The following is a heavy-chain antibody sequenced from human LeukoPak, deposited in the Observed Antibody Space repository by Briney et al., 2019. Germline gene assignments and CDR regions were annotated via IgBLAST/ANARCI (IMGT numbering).Heavy chain of an antibody. CDR1: GFTFSNSA. D-gene: IGHD5-18*01. CDR3: GKTTVGYSSGQKPAWPVDY. CDR2: LSGSGITT. J-gene: IGHJ4*02. V-gene: IGHV3-23*01. Sequence: PGGSLRLSCAASGFTFSNSAMSWVRQAPGKGLEWVSTLSGSGITTYYADSVKGRFTISRDNSKNTLYLQINSLRDEDTAVYYCGKTTVGYSSGQKPAWPVDYWGQGTLVTVSS.